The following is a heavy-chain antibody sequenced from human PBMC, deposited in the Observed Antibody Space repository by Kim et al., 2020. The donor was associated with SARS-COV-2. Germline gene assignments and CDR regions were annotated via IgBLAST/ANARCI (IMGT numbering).Heavy chain of an antibody. CDR3: ARSGEWQQWLVAPRYYYYMGV. Sequence: ASVKVSCKASGYTFTSYAMNWVRQAPGQGLEWMGWINTNTGNPTYAQGFTGRFVFSLDTSVSTAYLQISSLKAEDTAVYYCARSGEWQQWLVAPRYYYYMGVWGKGPTVPVSS. V-gene: IGHV7-4-1*02. J-gene: IGHJ6*03. CDR2: INTNTGNP. D-gene: IGHD6-19*01. CDR1: GYTFTSYA.